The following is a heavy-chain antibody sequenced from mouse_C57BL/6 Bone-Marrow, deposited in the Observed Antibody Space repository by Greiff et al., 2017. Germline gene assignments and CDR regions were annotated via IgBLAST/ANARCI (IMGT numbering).Heavy chain of an antibody. CDR2: ISSGGSYT. V-gene: IGHV5-6*01. CDR1: GFTFSSYG. D-gene: IGHD4-1*01. Sequence: EVQLQESGGDLVKPGGSLKLSCAASGFTFSSYGMSWVRQTPDKRLEWVATISSGGSYTYYPDSVKGRFTISRDNAKNTLYLQMSSLKSEDTARYYCASRTGTWYFDVWGTGTTVTVSS. J-gene: IGHJ1*03. CDR3: ASRTGTWYFDV.